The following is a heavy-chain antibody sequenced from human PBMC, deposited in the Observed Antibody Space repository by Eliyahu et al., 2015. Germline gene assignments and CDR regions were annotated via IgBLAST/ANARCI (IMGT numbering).Heavy chain of an antibody. CDR2: ISYDGSNK. CDR1: XFXFXXYA. Sequence: QVQLVESGGGVVQPGRPLRLSCAASXFXFXXYAMHWVRQAPGKGLEWVAVISYDGSNKYYADSVKGRFTISRDNSKNTLYLQMNSLRAEDTAVYYCARDGGGDYVLDWFDPWGQGTLVTVSS. J-gene: IGHJ5*02. CDR3: ARDGGGDYVLDWFDP. D-gene: IGHD4-17*01. V-gene: IGHV3-30-3*01.